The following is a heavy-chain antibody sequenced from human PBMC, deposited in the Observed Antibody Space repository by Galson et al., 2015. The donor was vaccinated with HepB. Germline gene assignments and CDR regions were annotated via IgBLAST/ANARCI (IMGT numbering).Heavy chain of an antibody. CDR1: GLTFSSYA. CDR2: ISGSGGST. Sequence: LRLSCAASGLTFSSYAMSWVRQAPGKGLEWVSAISGSGGSTYYADSVKGRFTISRDNSKNTLYLQMNSLRAEDTAVYYCAKARSGAYYYYYGMDVWGQGTTVTVSS. V-gene: IGHV3-23*01. CDR3: AKARSGAYYYYYGMDV. J-gene: IGHJ6*02. D-gene: IGHD3-10*01.